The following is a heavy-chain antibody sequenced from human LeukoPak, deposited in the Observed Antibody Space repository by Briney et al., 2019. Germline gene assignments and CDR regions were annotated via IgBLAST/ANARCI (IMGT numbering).Heavy chain of an antibody. D-gene: IGHD4-17*01. CDR1: GGSISSSSYY. Sequence: SETLSLTCTVSGGSISSSSYYWGWIRQPPGKGLEWIGSIYYSGSTYYNPSLKSRVSISIDTSKNQFSLKLSSVTAADTAVYYCASETTVTPYWYFDLWGRGTLVTVSS. J-gene: IGHJ2*01. V-gene: IGHV4-39*07. CDR2: IYYSGST. CDR3: ASETTVTPYWYFDL.